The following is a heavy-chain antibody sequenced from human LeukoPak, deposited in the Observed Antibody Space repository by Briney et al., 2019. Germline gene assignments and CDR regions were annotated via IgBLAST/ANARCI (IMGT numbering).Heavy chain of an antibody. CDR3: AKDLSFYDSSGDAFDI. D-gene: IGHD3-22*01. J-gene: IGHJ3*02. Sequence: TGGSLRLSCAASGFTFSSYAMSWVRQAPGKGLEWVSAISGSGGSTYYADSVKGRFTISRDNSKNTLYLQMNSLRAEYTAVYYCAKDLSFYDSSGDAFDIWGQGTMVTVSS. V-gene: IGHV3-23*01. CDR2: ISGSGGST. CDR1: GFTFSSYA.